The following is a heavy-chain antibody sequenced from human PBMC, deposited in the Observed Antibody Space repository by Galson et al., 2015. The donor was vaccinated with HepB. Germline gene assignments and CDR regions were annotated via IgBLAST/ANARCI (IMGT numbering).Heavy chain of an antibody. Sequence: SVKVSCKASGYTFTSYAMNWVRQAPGQGLEWMGWINTSTGHPTYVQGFTGRFVFSLDTSVSTAYLQINSLKASDTAMYYCATRIAVAGRKGWNDAFDIWGQGTMVTVSS. J-gene: IGHJ3*02. CDR1: GYTFTSYA. D-gene: IGHD6-19*01. CDR2: INTSTGHP. V-gene: IGHV7-4-1*02. CDR3: ATRIAVAGRKGWNDAFDI.